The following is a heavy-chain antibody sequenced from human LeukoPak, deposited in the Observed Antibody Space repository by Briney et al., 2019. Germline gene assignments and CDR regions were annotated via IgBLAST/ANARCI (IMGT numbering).Heavy chain of an antibody. V-gene: IGHV1-3*01. CDR3: ATHFDSSGPDAFDI. D-gene: IGHD3-22*01. CDR2: INAGNGNT. Sequence: GASVKVSCKASGYTFTSYAMHWVRQAPGQRLEWMGWINAGNGNTKYSQKFQGRVTITRDTSASTAYMELSSLRSEDTAVYYCATHFDSSGPDAFDIWAQGKMVIVSS. J-gene: IGHJ3*02. CDR1: GYTFTSYA.